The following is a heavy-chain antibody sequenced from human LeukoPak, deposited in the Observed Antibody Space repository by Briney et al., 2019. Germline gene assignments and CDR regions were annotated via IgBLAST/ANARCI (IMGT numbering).Heavy chain of an antibody. CDR1: GFTFDDYA. CDR2: ISWNSGSI. Sequence: PGGSLRLSCAASGFTFDDYAMHWVRQAPGKGLEWISGISWNSGSIGYADSVKGRFTISRDNAKNSLYLQMNSLRAEDTALYYCAKVRGYYYGTWGQGTLVTVSS. D-gene: IGHD3-10*01. CDR3: AKVRGYYYGT. V-gene: IGHV3-9*01. J-gene: IGHJ5*02.